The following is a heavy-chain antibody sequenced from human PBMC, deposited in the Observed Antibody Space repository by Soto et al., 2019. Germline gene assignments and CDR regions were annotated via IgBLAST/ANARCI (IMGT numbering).Heavy chain of an antibody. Sequence: PGGALRLSCAASGFTFSSYSMNWVRQAPGKGLEWVSYISSSSSTIYYADSVKGRFTISRDNAKNSLYLQMNSLRAEDTAVYYCARDLYYYDSSGYYDYYYYGMDVWGQGTTVTVSS. CDR2: ISSSSSTI. CDR3: ARDLYYYDSSGYYDYYYYGMDV. CDR1: GFTFSSYS. J-gene: IGHJ6*02. D-gene: IGHD3-22*01. V-gene: IGHV3-48*01.